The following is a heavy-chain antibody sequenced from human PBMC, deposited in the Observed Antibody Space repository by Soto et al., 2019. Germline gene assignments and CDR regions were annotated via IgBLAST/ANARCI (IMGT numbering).Heavy chain of an antibody. CDR3: AKNYQFDY. V-gene: IGHV3-23*01. J-gene: IGHJ4*02. CDR2: IHSSGVT. D-gene: IGHD2-2*01. Sequence: EVQLLESGGNLVQPGGSLRLSCATSGFTFSTYAMSRVRQAPGKGLDWVSSIHSSGVTYYADSGKGRFTSSRDNSKNTLYLQLNSLRAEDTAIYDCAKNYQFDYWGKGTRVTVSS. CDR1: GFTFSTYA.